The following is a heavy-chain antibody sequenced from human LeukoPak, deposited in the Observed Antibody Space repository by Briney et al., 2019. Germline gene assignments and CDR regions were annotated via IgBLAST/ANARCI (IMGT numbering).Heavy chain of an antibody. D-gene: IGHD3-3*01. V-gene: IGHV4-39*01. CDR3: ARRKGEYDFWSGYPNWYFDL. Sequence: SETLSLTCTVSGGSISSSSYYWGWIRQPPGKGLEWIGRIDDSGSTYYNPSLKSRVTISVDTSKNQFSLKLSSVTAADTAVYYCARRKGEYDFWSGYPNWYFDLWGRGTLVTVSS. CDR1: GGSISSSSYY. J-gene: IGHJ2*01. CDR2: IDDSGST.